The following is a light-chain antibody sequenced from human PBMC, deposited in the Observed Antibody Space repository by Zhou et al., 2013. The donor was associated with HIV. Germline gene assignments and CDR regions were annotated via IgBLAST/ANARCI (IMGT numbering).Light chain of an antibody. J-gene: IGKJ4*01. Sequence: DIQLTQSPSFLSASVGDRVTITCRASQGIRSFLAWYQQKPGKAPNLLIYAASNLESGVPSRFSGSGSGTEFTLTISSLQPEDFATYYCQQLHSYPVTIGGGTKVE. CDR3: QQLHSYPVT. V-gene: IGKV1-9*01. CDR1: QGIRSF. CDR2: AAS.